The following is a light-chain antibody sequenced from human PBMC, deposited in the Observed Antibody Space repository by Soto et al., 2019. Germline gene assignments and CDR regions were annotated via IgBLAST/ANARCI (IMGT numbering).Light chain of an antibody. CDR3: QQYGSSPPT. CDR1: QSVSSSY. J-gene: IGKJ1*01. Sequence: EIVLTQSPGTLSLSPGERATLSCRASQSVSSSYLAWYQQKPGQAPRLLIYGASSRATGIPDRFSGSGSGTDCSLTISRLEPEDFAVYYCQQYGSSPPTCGQGTKVDIK. CDR2: GAS. V-gene: IGKV3-20*01.